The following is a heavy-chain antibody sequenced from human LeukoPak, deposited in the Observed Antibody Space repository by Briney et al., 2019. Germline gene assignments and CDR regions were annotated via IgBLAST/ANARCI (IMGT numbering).Heavy chain of an antibody. CDR2: INPNSGGT. D-gene: IGHD2-15*01. V-gene: IGHV1-2*02. CDR1: GYTFTGYY. Sequence: GASVKVSCKASGYTFTGYYMHWVRQAPGQGLEWMGWINPNSGGTNYAQKFQGRVTMTRDTSISTAYMELSRLRSDDTAVYYCARDLGYCSDGSCYRGYFDYWGQGTLVTVSS. J-gene: IGHJ4*02. CDR3: ARDLGYCSDGSCYRGYFDY.